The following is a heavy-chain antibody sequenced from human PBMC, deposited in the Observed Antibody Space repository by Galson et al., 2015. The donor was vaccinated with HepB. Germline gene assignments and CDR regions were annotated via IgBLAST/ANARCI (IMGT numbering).Heavy chain of an antibody. CDR2: ISYDGSNQ. CDR1: GFIFSGYG. Sequence: SLRLSCAASGFIFSGYGMHWVRQAPGKGLEWVAVISYDGSNQYYADSVKGRFTISRDNSKNTVSLQMNSLRAEDTAVYYCVKVAVAGTPYFDYWGQGTLVTVSS. V-gene: IGHV3-30*18. D-gene: IGHD6-19*01. J-gene: IGHJ4*02. CDR3: VKVAVAGTPYFDY.